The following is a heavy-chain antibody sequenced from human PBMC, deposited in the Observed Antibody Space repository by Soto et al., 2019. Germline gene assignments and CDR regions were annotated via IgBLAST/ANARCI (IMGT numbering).Heavy chain of an antibody. J-gene: IGHJ6*03. CDR1: GYTFTSYD. CDR3: ARAVATISYYYYYMDV. Sequence: QVQLVQSGAEVKKPGASVKVSCKASGYTFTSYDINWVRQATGQGLEWMGWMNPNSGNTGYAQKFQGRVTMTRNTSISTAYMGLSCLRSEDTAVYYCARAVATISYYYYYMDVWGKGTTVTVSS. CDR2: MNPNSGNT. D-gene: IGHD5-12*01. V-gene: IGHV1-8*01.